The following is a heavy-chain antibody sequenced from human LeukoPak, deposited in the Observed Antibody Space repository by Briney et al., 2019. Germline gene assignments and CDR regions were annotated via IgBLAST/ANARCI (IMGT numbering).Heavy chain of an antibody. J-gene: IGHJ3*02. D-gene: IGHD3-10*01. V-gene: IGHV1-2*02. Sequence: GASVKVSCKASGYTFTGYYMHWVRQAPGQGLEWMGWINPNSGGTNYAQKFQGRVTMTRDTSISTAYMELSRLRSDDTAVYYCASPRRNRKELLWFGETSHDAFDIWGQGTMVTVSS. CDR1: GYTFTGYY. CDR2: INPNSGGT. CDR3: ASPRRNRKELLWFGETSHDAFDI.